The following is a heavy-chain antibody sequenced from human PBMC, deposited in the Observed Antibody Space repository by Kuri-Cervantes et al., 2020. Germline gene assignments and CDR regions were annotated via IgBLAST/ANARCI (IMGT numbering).Heavy chain of an antibody. CDR2: IRGKPGNYAT. Sequence: ETLSLTCAGSGFTFSNAWMNWVRQAPGKGLEWVGRIRGKPGNYATAYVAPVKGRFTVSRDDSKNTAYLQMNSLKTEDTAVYYCARRQDYTPSDPFDTWGQGTMVTVSS. CDR1: GFTFSNAW. V-gene: IGHV3-73*01. J-gene: IGHJ3*02. D-gene: IGHD4-11*01. CDR3: ARRQDYTPSDPFDT.